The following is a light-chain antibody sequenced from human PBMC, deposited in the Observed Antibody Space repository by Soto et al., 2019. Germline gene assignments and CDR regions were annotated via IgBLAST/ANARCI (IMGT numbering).Light chain of an antibody. CDR3: CSYAGSYTHV. V-gene: IGLV2-11*01. CDR2: DVT. CDR1: SSDVGGYNY. Sequence: QSALTQPASVSGSPGQSITISCTGTSSDVGGYNYVSWYQQHPGKAPKLIMYDVTKRPSGVPDRFSGSKSGNTASLTISGLQAEDEADYYCCSYAGSYTHVFGTGTKVTVL. J-gene: IGLJ1*01.